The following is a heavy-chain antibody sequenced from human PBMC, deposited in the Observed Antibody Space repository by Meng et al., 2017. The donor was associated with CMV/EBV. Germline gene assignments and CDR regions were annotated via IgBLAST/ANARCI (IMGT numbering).Heavy chain of an antibody. CDR2: IRYDGSNK. D-gene: IGHD2-2*02. V-gene: IGHV3-30*02. CDR1: GFTFSSYG. Sequence: GGSLRLSCAASGFTFSSYGMHWVRQAPGKGLEWVAFIRYDGSNKYYADSVKGRFAISRDNSKNTLYLQMSSLRAEDTAVYYCANYCSSTSCYTRSDYWGQGTLVTVSS. J-gene: IGHJ4*02. CDR3: ANYCSSTSCYTRSDY.